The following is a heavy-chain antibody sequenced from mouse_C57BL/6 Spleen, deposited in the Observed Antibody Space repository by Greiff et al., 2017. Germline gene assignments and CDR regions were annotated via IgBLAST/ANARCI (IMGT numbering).Heavy chain of an antibody. CDR3: AGGNYSWFAY. V-gene: IGHV1-81*01. CDR2: FYPRSGNT. D-gene: IGHD2-1*01. J-gene: IGHJ3*01. CDR1: GYTFTSYG. Sequence: VQLQESGAELARPGASVKLSCKASGYTFTSYGISWVKQRTGQGLEWIGEFYPRSGNTYYNEKFKGKATLTTDKSSSTAYMELRSLTSEDSAVYFCAGGNYSWFAYWGQGTLVTVSA.